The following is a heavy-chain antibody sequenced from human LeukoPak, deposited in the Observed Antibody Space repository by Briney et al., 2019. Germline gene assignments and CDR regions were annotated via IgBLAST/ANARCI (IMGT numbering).Heavy chain of an antibody. CDR1: GDSVSSNSAA. Sequence: SQTLSLTCAISGDSVSSNSAAWNWIRQSPSRGLEWLGRTYYRSKWYNDYAVSVKSRITISPDTSKNQFSLQLNSVTPEDTAVYYCARAPAGWDILTGYPFDYWGQGTLVTVSS. CDR3: ARAPAGWDILTGYPFDY. J-gene: IGHJ4*02. V-gene: IGHV6-1*01. CDR2: TYYRSKWYN. D-gene: IGHD3-9*01.